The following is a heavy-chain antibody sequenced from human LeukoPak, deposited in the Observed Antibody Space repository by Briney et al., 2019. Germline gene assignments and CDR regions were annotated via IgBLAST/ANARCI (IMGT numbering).Heavy chain of an antibody. Sequence: SETLSLTCAVYGGSFSGYYWSWIRRPPGKGLEWIGEINHSGSTNYNPSLKSRVTISVDTSKNQFSLKLSYVPAADRAVYYCARLRKITMVRGVITVFFDYWGQGTLVTVSS. D-gene: IGHD3-10*01. CDR1: GGSFSGYY. V-gene: IGHV4-34*01. CDR3: ARLRKITMVRGVITVFFDY. CDR2: INHSGST. J-gene: IGHJ4*02.